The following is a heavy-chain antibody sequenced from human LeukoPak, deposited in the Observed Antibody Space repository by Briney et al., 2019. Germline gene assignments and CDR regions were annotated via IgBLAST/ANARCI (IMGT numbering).Heavy chain of an antibody. J-gene: IGHJ3*02. D-gene: IGHD2-21*02. CDR1: GFTFNSYA. V-gene: IGHV3-64*01. CDR3: ARWAPTADTFDI. Sequence: EAGGSLRLSCAASGFTFNSYAMHWVRQAPGKGLEYVSAISSNGGSTYYANSVKGRFTISRDNSKNTLYLQMGSLRAGDMAVYYCARWAPTADTFDIWGQGTMVTVSS. CDR2: ISSNGGST.